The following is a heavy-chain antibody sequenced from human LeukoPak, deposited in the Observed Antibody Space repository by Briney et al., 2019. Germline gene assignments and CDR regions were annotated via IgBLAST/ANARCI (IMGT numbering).Heavy chain of an antibody. CDR3: ASARKRVPAATFDY. D-gene: IGHD2-2*01. CDR1: GGSISSSSYY. J-gene: IGHJ4*02. CDR2: IYYSGST. V-gene: IGHV4-39*01. Sequence: SETLSLTCTVSGGSISSSSYYWGWIRQPPGKGLEWIGSIYYSGSTYYNPSLKSRVTISVDTSKNQFSLKLSSVTAADTAVYYCASARKRVPAATFDYWGQGTLVTVSS.